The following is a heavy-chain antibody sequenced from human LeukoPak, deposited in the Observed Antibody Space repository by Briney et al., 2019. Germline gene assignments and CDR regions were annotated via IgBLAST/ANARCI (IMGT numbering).Heavy chain of an antibody. J-gene: IGHJ4*02. Sequence: GGSLRLSCTTSGFTFSSYSLNWVRQAPGKGLEWVSHIRGSSRVIYYADSVKGRFTISRDNAKNSLYLQMNSLRDEDTAIYYCARRFGYWGQGTLVTVSS. CDR1: GFTFSSYS. CDR3: ARRFGY. V-gene: IGHV3-48*02. CDR2: IRGSSRVI.